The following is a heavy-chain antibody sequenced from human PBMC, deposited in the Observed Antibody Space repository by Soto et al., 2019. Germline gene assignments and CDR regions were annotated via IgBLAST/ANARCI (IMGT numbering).Heavy chain of an antibody. CDR2: IYSGGSGST. CDR1: GFTVSNNY. CDR3: ARDGSSRPTEY. D-gene: IGHD3-10*01. V-gene: IGHV3-66*01. J-gene: IGHJ4*02. Sequence: EVQLVESGGGLVQPGGSLRLSCAASGFTVSNNYMSWVRQAPGKGLEWVSVIYSGGSGSTYYADSVKGRFTISRDISKSSVYLQMNSLRAEDTAVYYCARDGSSRPTEYWGQGKLVTVSS.